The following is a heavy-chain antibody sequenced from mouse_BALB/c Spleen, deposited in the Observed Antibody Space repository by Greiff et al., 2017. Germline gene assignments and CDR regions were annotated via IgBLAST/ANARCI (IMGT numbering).Heavy chain of an antibody. V-gene: IGHV14-3*02. Sequence: EVQLQQSGAELVKPGASVKLSCTASGFNIKDTYMHWVKQRPEQGLEWIGRIDPANGNTKYDPKFQGKATITADTSSNTAYLQLSSLTSEDTAVYYCALSTMITNFEVWGAGTTVTVSS. CDR2: IDPANGNT. J-gene: IGHJ1*01. CDR3: ALSTMITNFEV. D-gene: IGHD2-4*01. CDR1: GFNIKDTY.